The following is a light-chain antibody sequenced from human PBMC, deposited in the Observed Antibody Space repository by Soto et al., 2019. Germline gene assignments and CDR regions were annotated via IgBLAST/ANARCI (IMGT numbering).Light chain of an antibody. CDR1: QSVSNNY. CDR2: GAS. Sequence: DIILTQSPGTLSLSPGDRATLSCRASQSVSNNYLAWYQQKPGQAPRLLIYGASNRATGIPDRFSGSGSGTDFTLTISRLEPEDFAVYYCQQYGSSGTFGQGTKVEIK. J-gene: IGKJ1*01. V-gene: IGKV3-20*01. CDR3: QQYGSSGT.